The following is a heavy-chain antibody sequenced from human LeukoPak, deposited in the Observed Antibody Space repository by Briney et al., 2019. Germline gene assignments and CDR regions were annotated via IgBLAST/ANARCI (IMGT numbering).Heavy chain of an antibody. V-gene: IGHV1-69*13. CDR1: GGTFSSYA. CDR3: AKNPKAVTISGVPSPGY. Sequence: SVKVSCKASGGTFSSYAISWVRQAPGQGLEWMGGIIPIFGTANYAQKFQGRVTITADESTSTAYMELSSLRSEDTAVYYCAKNPKAVTISGVPSPGYWGQGTLVTVSS. CDR2: IIPIFGTA. D-gene: IGHD3-3*01. J-gene: IGHJ4*02.